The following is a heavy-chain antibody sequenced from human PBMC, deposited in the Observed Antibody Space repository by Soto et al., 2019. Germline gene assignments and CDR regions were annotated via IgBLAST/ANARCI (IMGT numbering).Heavy chain of an antibody. V-gene: IGHV2-5*02. CDR3: RNGFFLTFLGWLPPTATILTS. D-gene: IGHD3-3*01. CDR1: GFSLTTSGVG. CDR2: IYWDDDK. Sequence: QITLNESGPMQVKPRQTLTLTCTFSGFSLTTSGVGVGWIRQSPGKAPEWLALIYWDDDKRYSPSLKSRLTITKNTSRNRVFRKLANLDPATTGTNSLRNGFFLTFLGWLPPTATILTSWGQGP. J-gene: IGHJ5*02.